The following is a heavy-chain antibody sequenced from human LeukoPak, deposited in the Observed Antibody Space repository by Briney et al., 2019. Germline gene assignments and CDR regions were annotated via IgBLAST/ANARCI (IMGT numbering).Heavy chain of an antibody. J-gene: IGHJ6*02. V-gene: IGHV4-4*02. CDR3: ARLYCSSTSCYSYYAMDV. Sequence: TASETLSLTCAVSGGSISSSNWWSWVRQPPGKGLEWIGEIYHSGSTNYNPSLKSRVTISVDKSKNQFSLKLSSVTAADTAVYYCARLYCSSTSCYSYYAMDVWGQGTTVTVSS. CDR2: IYHSGST. CDR1: GGSISSSNW. D-gene: IGHD2-2*02.